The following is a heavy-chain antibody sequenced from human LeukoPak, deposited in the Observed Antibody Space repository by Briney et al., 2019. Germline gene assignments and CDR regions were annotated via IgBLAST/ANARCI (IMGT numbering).Heavy chain of an antibody. V-gene: IGHV3-21*04. J-gene: IGHJ5*02. CDR2: ISGSNSYI. CDR1: GFTFSSYG. CDR3: AKASYPHSGAWYNLLS. Sequence: GGSLRLSCAASGFTFSSYGMSWVRQAPGKGLEWVSPISGSNSYIYYADSMKGRFTISRDNAKNSLYLQMNSLRAEDSAVYYCAKASYPHSGAWYNLLSWGRGTLVTVSS. D-gene: IGHD6-13*01.